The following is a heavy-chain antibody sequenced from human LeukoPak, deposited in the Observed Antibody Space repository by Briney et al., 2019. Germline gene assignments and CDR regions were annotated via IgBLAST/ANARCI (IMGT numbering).Heavy chain of an antibody. D-gene: IGHD2-2*02. Sequence: GGSLRLSCAASGFTFSSYAMSWVRQAPGKGLEWVSAISGSGGSTYYADSVKGRFTISRDNSKNTLYLQMNSLRAEDTAVYYCAKDDRYCSSTSCYNYFDYWSQGTLVTVSP. CDR1: GFTFSSYA. CDR3: AKDDRYCSSTSCYNYFDY. V-gene: IGHV3-23*01. CDR2: ISGSGGST. J-gene: IGHJ4*02.